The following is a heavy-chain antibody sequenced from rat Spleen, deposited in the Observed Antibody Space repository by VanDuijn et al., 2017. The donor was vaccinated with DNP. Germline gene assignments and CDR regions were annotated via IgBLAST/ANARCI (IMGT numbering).Heavy chain of an antibody. CDR2: ISYSGST. CDR1: GYSITRNY. D-gene: IGHD1-1*01. CDR3: ARFPSISYYSGGY. Sequence: EVQLQESGPGLVKPSQSLSLTCSVTGYSITRNYWGWIRKFPGNKMEWMGYISYSGSTSYNPSLKSRISITRDTSKNQFFLQLNSVTTEDTATYYCARFPSISYYSGGYWGQGVMVTVSS. J-gene: IGHJ2*01. V-gene: IGHV3-1*01.